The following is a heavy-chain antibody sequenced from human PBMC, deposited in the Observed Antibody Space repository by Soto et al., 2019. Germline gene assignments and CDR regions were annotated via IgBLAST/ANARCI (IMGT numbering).Heavy chain of an antibody. D-gene: IGHD5-12*01. CDR3: ARAGGDIVATITGFDY. CDR1: GFTFSSYS. Sequence: GGSLRLSCAASGFTFSSYSMNWVRQAPGKRLEWVSYISSSSSTIYYADSVKGRFTISRGNAKNSLYLQMNSLRDEDTAVYYCARAGGDIVATITGFDYWGQGTLVTVSS. J-gene: IGHJ4*02. CDR2: ISSSSSTI. V-gene: IGHV3-48*02.